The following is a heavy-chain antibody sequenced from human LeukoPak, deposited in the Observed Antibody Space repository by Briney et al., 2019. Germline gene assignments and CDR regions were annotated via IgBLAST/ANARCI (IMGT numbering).Heavy chain of an antibody. CDR2: IYYSGST. J-gene: IGHJ6*02. Sequence: SETLSLTCTVSGASISSYYWSWIRQPPGKGLEWLGYIYYSGSTNYNPSLKSRVTISVDTSKNQFSLKLSSVTAADTAVYYCARDRSGDCSSTSCYQQGPHYYYYGMDVWGQGTTVTVSS. V-gene: IGHV4-59*01. CDR1: GASISSYY. CDR3: ARDRSGDCSSTSCYQQGPHYYYYGMDV. D-gene: IGHD2-2*01.